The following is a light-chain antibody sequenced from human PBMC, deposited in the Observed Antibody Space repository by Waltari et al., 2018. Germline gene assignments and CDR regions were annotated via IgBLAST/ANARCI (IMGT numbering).Light chain of an antibody. CDR1: QSVSNK. J-gene: IGKJ2*01. V-gene: IGKV3-15*01. CDR2: GAY. CDR3: QHYNNWPPYT. Sequence: EIVMTQSPATLSVSPGERATLSCRASQSVSNKLAWYQQKPGQAPRLLIYGAYTRATGIPARFSGSGSGTEFTLTISSLQSEDFAVYYCQHYNNWPPYTFGQGTKLEIK.